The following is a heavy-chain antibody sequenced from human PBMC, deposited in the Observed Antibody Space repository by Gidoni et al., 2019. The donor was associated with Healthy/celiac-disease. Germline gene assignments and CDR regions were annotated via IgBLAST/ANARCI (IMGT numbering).Heavy chain of an antibody. V-gene: IGHV3-23*01. D-gene: IGHD2-21*02. CDR2: ISGSGGST. CDR1: GFTFSSYA. CDR3: AKDRGGDFTFDY. J-gene: IGHJ4*02. Sequence: EVQLLESGGGLVQPGWSLRLACAASGFTFSSYAMSWVRQAPGKGLEWVSAISGSGGSTYYADSVKGRFTISRDNSKNTLYLQMNSLRAEDTAVYYCAKDRGGDFTFDYWGQGTLVTVSS.